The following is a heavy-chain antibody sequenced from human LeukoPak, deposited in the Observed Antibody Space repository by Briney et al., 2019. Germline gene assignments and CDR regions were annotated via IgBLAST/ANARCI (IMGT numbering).Heavy chain of an antibody. Sequence: GGTLRPSCAASGFTFNTYGMSWVRQGPGKGLEWVSAISGNGISTYTADSVKGRFTISRDNAKNSLHLQLNSLRAEDTAVYYCAGLPGHSYFMFDPWGHGTLVTVSS. CDR1: GFTFNTYG. CDR3: AGLPGHSYFMFDP. J-gene: IGHJ5*02. D-gene: IGHD5-18*01. V-gene: IGHV3-23*01. CDR2: ISGNGIST.